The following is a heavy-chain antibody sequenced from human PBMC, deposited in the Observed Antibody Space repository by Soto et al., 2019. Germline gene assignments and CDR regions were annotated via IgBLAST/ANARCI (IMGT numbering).Heavy chain of an antibody. V-gene: IGHV3-23*01. J-gene: IGHJ4*02. CDR2: ISGSGGST. CDR3: AKDQAGYYFDSSGYW. D-gene: IGHD3-22*01. CDR1: GFTFSSYA. Sequence: GGSLRLSCVASGFTFSSYAMSWVRQAPGKGLEWVSAISGSGGSTYYADSVKGRFTISRDNSKNTLYLQMNSLRAEDTAVYYCAKDQAGYYFDSSGYWWGQGTLVTVSS.